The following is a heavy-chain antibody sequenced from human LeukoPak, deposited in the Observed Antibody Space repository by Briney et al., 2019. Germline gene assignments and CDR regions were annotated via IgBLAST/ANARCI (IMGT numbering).Heavy chain of an antibody. D-gene: IGHD3-16*02. J-gene: IGHJ4*02. Sequence: ASVKVSCKASGYTFTSYGISWVRQAPGQGLEWMGWISAYNGNTNYAQKLQGRVTMTTDTSTSTAYMELRSLRSDDTAVYYCARDHKVYYDYVWGSYRLDYWGQGNLVTVSS. CDR1: GYTFTSYG. CDR2: ISAYNGNT. CDR3: ARDHKVYYDYVWGSYRLDY. V-gene: IGHV1-18*04.